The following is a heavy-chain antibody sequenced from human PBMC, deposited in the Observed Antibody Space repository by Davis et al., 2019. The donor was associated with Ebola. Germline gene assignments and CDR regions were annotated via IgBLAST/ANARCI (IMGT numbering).Heavy chain of an antibody. CDR1: GNSFTSHW. CDR2: IYTGDSDT. J-gene: IGHJ3*02. D-gene: IGHD1-20*01. V-gene: IGHV5-51*01. CDR3: ASLRRTITGMDDAFDI. Sequence: GESLKISCKDSGNSFTSHWIGWVRQMPGKGLEWMVIIYTGDSDTRYSPSFRGQVTISADKSIKTAFLHWSSLKASDTAMYYCASLRRTITGMDDAFDIWGQGTMVTVSS.